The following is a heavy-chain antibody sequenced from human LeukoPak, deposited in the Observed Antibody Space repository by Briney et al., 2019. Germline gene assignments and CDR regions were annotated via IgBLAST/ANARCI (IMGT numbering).Heavy chain of an antibody. CDR3: AVQLGRYSSRPDAFDI. V-gene: IGHV1-69*05. CDR1: GGTFSSYA. Sequence: SVKVSCKASGGTFSSYAISWVRQAPGQGLEWMGGIIPIFVTTNYAQKFQGRVTITTDESTSTACMELSSLRSEDTAVYYCAVQLGRYSSRPDAFDIWGQGTMVTVSS. J-gene: IGHJ3*02. D-gene: IGHD6-13*01. CDR2: IIPIFVTT.